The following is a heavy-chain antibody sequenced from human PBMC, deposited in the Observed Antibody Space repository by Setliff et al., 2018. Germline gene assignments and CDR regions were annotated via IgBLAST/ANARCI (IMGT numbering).Heavy chain of an antibody. J-gene: IGHJ4*02. V-gene: IGHV4-38-2*01. CDR3: ARQKDYGDFQYFDY. D-gene: IGHD4-17*01. Sequence: SETLSLTCSVSGYTISSGYYWGWIRQPPGKGLEWIGSIYHNGNTYYNPSLKSRVTISVDTSKNQLSLKLNSVTAADTAVYYCARQKDYGDFQYFDYWGQGTLVTVSS. CDR2: IYHNGNT. CDR1: GYTISSGYY.